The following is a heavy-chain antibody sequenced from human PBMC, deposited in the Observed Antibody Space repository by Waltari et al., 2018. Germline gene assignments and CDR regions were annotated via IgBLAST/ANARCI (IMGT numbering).Heavy chain of an antibody. D-gene: IGHD3-10*01. V-gene: IGHV1-69*01. Sequence: QVQLVQSGAEVKKPGSSVKVSCKASGGTFSSYAISWVRQAPGQGLGWMGGFIPIFGTANYAQKVQGRVTITADESTSTAYMELSSLRSEDTAVYYCARDSYYGSGSYYYPFDYWGQGTLVTVSS. J-gene: IGHJ4*02. CDR1: GGTFSSYA. CDR2: FIPIFGTA. CDR3: ARDSYYGSGSYYYPFDY.